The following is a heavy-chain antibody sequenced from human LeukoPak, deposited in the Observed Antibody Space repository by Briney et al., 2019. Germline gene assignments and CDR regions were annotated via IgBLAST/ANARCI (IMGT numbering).Heavy chain of an antibody. V-gene: IGHV3-21*01. CDR3: ARAGYYYDSSGYGSYYYMDV. J-gene: IGHJ6*03. CDR1: GFTFSSYS. Sequence: AGGSLRLSCAASGFTFSSYSMNWVRQAPGKGLEWVSSISSSSSYIYYAGSVKGRFTISRDNAKNSLYLQMNSLRAEDTAVYYCARAGYYYDSSGYGSYYYMDVWGKGTTVTVSS. CDR2: ISSSSSYI. D-gene: IGHD3-22*01.